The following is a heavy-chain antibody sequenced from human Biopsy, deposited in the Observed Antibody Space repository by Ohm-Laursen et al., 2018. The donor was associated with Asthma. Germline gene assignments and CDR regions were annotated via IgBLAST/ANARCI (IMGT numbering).Heavy chain of an antibody. CDR2: ISYDGSNK. Sequence: SLRLSCTASGFTFSSYGMYWVRQAPGKGLEWVAVISYDGSNKYYADSVKGRFTISRDNSKNALYPQMNSLRAEDTAVYYCAKDTEGRYDFWSGLSYNYYGMDVWGQGTTVTASS. CDR3: AKDTEGRYDFWSGLSYNYYGMDV. J-gene: IGHJ6*02. CDR1: GFTFSSYG. D-gene: IGHD3-3*01. V-gene: IGHV3-30*18.